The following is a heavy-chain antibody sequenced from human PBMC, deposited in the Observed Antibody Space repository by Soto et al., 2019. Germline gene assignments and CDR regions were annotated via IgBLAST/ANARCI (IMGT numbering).Heavy chain of an antibody. V-gene: IGHV4-59*01. D-gene: IGHD5-18*01. J-gene: IGHJ4*02. Sequence: SETLSLTCTVSGGSISSYYWSWIRQPPGKGLEWIGYIYYSRSTNYNPSLKSRVTISVDTSKNQFSLKLSSVTAADTAVYYCARDNGYSYGYTLDHWGQGTLVTVS. CDR1: GGSISSYY. CDR2: IYYSRST. CDR3: ARDNGYSYGYTLDH.